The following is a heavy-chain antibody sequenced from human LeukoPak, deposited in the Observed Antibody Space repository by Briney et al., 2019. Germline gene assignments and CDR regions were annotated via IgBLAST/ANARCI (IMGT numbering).Heavy chain of an antibody. CDR2: ISSSSRYI. CDR1: GFTFSNYP. CDR3: ARDAMATFTNPYFDY. Sequence: KPGGSLRLSCSASGFTFSNYPMNWVRQAPGKGLEWVSSISSSSRYIYYADSVKGRFAISRDNAKNSLYLQMNSLRAEDTAVYYCARDAMATFTNPYFDYWGQGTLVTVSS. D-gene: IGHD5-24*01. J-gene: IGHJ4*02. V-gene: IGHV3-21*01.